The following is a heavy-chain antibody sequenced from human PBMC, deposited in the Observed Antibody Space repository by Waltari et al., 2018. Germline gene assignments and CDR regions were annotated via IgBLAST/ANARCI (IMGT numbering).Heavy chain of an antibody. J-gene: IGHJ4*02. CDR1: GFGVTNHY. D-gene: IGHD3-16*01. Sequence: EVRLMESGGGLVKPGGSLRLSCVASGFGVTNHYMTWFRQGPGKGPEWVSIIYVGGGTYYADSVKGRFTVSRDSSSNSLYLQMNNLRIDDTAVYYCARGSRLGGSVFWGQGTLVTVSS. CDR2: IYVGGGT. CDR3: ARGSRLGGSVF. V-gene: IGHV3-66*02.